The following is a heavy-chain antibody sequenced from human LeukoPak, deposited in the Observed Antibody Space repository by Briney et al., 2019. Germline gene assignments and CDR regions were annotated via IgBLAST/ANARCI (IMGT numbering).Heavy chain of an antibody. J-gene: IGHJ4*02. CDR3: AREMNYDDYRTSDY. V-gene: IGHV1-2*02. Sequence: ASVKVSCKASGYTFTGYYMHWVRHAPGQGFEWLGRVDSKSGGTNYAQKFQGRVTMTRDTSISTVYMQLISLRSDDTAVYYCAREMNYDDYRTSDYWGQGTLVTVSS. D-gene: IGHD4-17*01. CDR2: VDSKSGGT. CDR1: GYTFTGYY.